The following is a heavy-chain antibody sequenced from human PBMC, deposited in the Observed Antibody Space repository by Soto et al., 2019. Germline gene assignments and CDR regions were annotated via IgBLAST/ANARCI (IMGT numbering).Heavy chain of an antibody. CDR2: VAYTGTT. V-gene: IGHV4-39*01. CDR1: GDSIDSHGSH. CDR3: ARHRACNTACDFDH. J-gene: IGHJ1*01. Sequence: QLQLRESGPGLERPSETLSLSCFVSGDSIDSHGSHWSWIRQSPGKGLEWIGTVAYTGTTYYPPPLRSRVTVSADKSKNQFSLKLTSVNAADTAVYYCARHRACNTACDFDHLGQGTLVPVSS. D-gene: IGHD3-9*01.